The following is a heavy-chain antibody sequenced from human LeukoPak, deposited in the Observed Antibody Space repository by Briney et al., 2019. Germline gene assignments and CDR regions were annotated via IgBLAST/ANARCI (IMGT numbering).Heavy chain of an antibody. CDR1: GFTFSSYG. J-gene: IGHJ4*02. CDR2: IWYDGTNK. V-gene: IGHV3-33*01. D-gene: IGHD4-23*01. CDR3: ARSGNSALGYFDY. Sequence: PGGSLRLSCAASGFTFSSYGMHWVRQASGKGLEWVAVIWYDGTNKYYADSVKGRFTISRDNSKNTLYLQMNSLRAEDTAVYYCARSGNSALGYFDYWGQGTLVTVSS.